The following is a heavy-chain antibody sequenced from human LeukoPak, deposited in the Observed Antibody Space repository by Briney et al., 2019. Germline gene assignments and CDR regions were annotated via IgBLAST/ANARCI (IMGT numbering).Heavy chain of an antibody. V-gene: IGHV3-48*04. CDR3: ARGGIIVPDPDY. J-gene: IGHJ4*02. CDR2: ISSSGSSI. D-gene: IGHD6-19*01. CDR1: GFTFSNHG. Sequence: GGSLRLSCAASGFTFSNHGMNWVRQAPGKGLEWVSYISSSGSSIYYADSVKGRFTISRDNAKNSLYLQMNSLRAEDTAVYYCARGGIIVPDPDYWGQGTLVTVSS.